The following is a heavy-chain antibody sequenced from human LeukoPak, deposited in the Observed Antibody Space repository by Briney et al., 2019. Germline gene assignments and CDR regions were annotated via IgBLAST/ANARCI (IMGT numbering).Heavy chain of an antibody. V-gene: IGHV6-1*01. D-gene: IGHD3-22*01. J-gene: IGHJ4*02. CDR1: GDSVSSPSAA. CDR3: ARGSSRIYYYDSSGYSHAFDY. CDR2: TYYRSKWHY. Sequence: SQTFSLTCAISGDSVSSPSAAWNWLRQSPSGGLEWLGRTYYRSKWHYDYRGSVKSRITINPDTSKNQFSLQVNSVTPEDTAVYYCARGSSRIYYYDSSGYSHAFDYWGQGILVTVSS.